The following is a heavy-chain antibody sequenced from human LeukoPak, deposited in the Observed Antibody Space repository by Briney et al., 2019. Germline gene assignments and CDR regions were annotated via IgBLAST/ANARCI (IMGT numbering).Heavy chain of an antibody. CDR1: GFTFSSYS. Sequence: PEGSLRLSCAASGFTFSSYSMNWVRQAPGKGLEWVSSISSSSSYIYYADSVKGRFTISRDNAKNSLYLQMNSLRAEDTAVYYCARGLGYCSSTSCFNFDYWGQGTLVTVSS. D-gene: IGHD2-2*01. CDR2: ISSSSSYI. V-gene: IGHV3-21*01. J-gene: IGHJ4*02. CDR3: ARGLGYCSSTSCFNFDY.